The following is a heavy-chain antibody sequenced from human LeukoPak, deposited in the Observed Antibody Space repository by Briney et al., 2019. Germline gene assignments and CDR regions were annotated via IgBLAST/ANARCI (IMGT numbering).Heavy chain of an antibody. J-gene: IGHJ4*02. CDR1: GFTFNTYG. CDR3: ARERSGQLVSTRRYYFDY. D-gene: IGHD6-13*01. CDR2: ISYDGSNK. V-gene: IGHV3-30*03. Sequence: GGSLRLSCAASGFTFNTYGMHWVRQAPGKGLEWVAVISYDGSNKYYADSVKGRFTISRDNSKNSLYLQMNSLRAEDTAVYYCARERSGQLVSTRRYYFDYWGQGTLVTVSS.